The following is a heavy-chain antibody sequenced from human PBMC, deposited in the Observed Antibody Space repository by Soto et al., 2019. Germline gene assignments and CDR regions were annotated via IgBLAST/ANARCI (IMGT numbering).Heavy chain of an antibody. D-gene: IGHD3-10*01. CDR1: GFTFDDYA. V-gene: IGHV3-9*01. J-gene: IGHJ4*02. CDR3: AKVMGPGEFGVALGYYFDY. Sequence: GGSLRLSCAASGFTFDDYAMHWVRQAPGKGLEWVSGISWNSGSIGYADSVKGRFTISRDNAKNSLYLQMNSLRAEDTALYYCAKVMGPGEFGVALGYYFDYWGQGTLVTVSS. CDR2: ISWNSGSI.